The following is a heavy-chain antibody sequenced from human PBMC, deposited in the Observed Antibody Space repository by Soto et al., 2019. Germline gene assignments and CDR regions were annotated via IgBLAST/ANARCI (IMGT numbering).Heavy chain of an antibody. CDR3: ARDSLLPDTAMGTYYYYYGMDV. V-gene: IGHV6-1*01. J-gene: IGHJ6*02. D-gene: IGHD5-18*01. Sequence: SPTLSLTCAISGDSVSSNSAAWNWIRQSPSRGLEWLGRTYYRSKWYNDYAVSVKSRITINPDTSKNQFSLQLNSVTPEDTAVYYCARDSLLPDTAMGTYYYYYGMDVWGQGTTVTVSS. CDR2: TYYRSKWYN. CDR1: GDSVSSNSAA.